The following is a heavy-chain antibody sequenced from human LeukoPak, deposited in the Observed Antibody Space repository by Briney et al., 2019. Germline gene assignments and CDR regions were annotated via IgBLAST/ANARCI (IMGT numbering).Heavy chain of an antibody. CDR2: ISSSSTI. J-gene: IGHJ4*02. CDR3: ARDRGGSYYTGDY. Sequence: GGSLRLSCAASGFTFSSYSMNWVRQAPGKGLEWVSYISSSSTIYYADSVKGRFTVSRDTAKNSLYLQMNSLRAEDTAVYYCARDRGGSYYTGDYWGQGTLVTVSS. CDR1: GFTFSSYS. V-gene: IGHV3-48*01. D-gene: IGHD1-26*01.